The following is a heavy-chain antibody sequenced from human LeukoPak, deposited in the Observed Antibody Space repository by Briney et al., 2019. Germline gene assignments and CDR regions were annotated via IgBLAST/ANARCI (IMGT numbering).Heavy chain of an antibody. CDR3: AKSATYCGGDCYDY. CDR2: ISYDGSNE. CDR1: GFTFSSYG. Sequence: GGSLRLSCAASGFTFSSYGMHWVRQAPGKGLEWVALISYDGSNEYYADSVKGRFTISRDNSKNTLYLQMNSLRAEDTAVYYCAKSATYCGGDCYDYWGQGTLVTVSS. V-gene: IGHV3-30*18. J-gene: IGHJ4*02. D-gene: IGHD2-21*01.